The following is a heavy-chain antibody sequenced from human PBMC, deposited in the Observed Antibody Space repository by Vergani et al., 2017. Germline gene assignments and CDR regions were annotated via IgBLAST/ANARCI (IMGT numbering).Heavy chain of an antibody. D-gene: IGHD3-22*01. Sequence: EVQLLQSGGGVIQPGGSVRLSCAASGFTFSACPMTWVRQAPGKGLEWVSAISARYPSTYYADSVKGRFTISRYNSKNMLYLQMNSLRAEDTAVYYCARLSYDTTPYWQGGYDCWGQGTLVSVSS. CDR2: ISARYPST. CDR3: ARLSYDTTPYWQGGYDC. V-gene: IGHV3-23*01. CDR1: GFTFSACP. J-gene: IGHJ4*02.